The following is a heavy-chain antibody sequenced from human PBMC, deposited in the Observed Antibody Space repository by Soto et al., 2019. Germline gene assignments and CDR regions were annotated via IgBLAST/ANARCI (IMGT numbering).Heavy chain of an antibody. V-gene: IGHV3-23*01. CDR2: ISGSGGST. CDR1: GFTFSSYA. CDR3: ATPEGAVHQNWFDP. D-gene: IGHD1-26*01. J-gene: IGHJ5*02. Sequence: PGGSLRLSCAASGFTFSSYAVSWVRQAPGKGLEWVSAISGSGGSTYYADSVKGRFTISRDNSKNTLYLQMNSLRAEDTAVYYCATPEGAVHQNWFDPWGQGTLVTVSS.